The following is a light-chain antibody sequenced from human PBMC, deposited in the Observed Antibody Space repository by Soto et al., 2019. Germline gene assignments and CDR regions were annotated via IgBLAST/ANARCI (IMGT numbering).Light chain of an antibody. CDR2: DVS. Sequence: QSVLTQPASGSGSPGQSITISCTGTSSDVGGYHYVSWYQQYPGKAPKVMIYDVSNRPSGVSNRFSGSKSGTTASLTISGLQAEDEADYYCSSYTSSSTYVFGTGTKVTVL. CDR1: SSDVGGYHY. CDR3: SSYTSSSTYV. V-gene: IGLV2-14*01. J-gene: IGLJ1*01.